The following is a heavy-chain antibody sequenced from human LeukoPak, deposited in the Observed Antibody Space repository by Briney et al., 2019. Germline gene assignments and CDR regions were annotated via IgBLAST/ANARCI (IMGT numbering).Heavy chain of an antibody. J-gene: IGHJ4*02. Sequence: GGSLRLSCAASGLTVSKTYMSWIRQAPGKGLEWVSVLYRGGNTYYADSENGGFTISRDNSKNTLYLQMNSLRTEDTAVYYWAADGYSSSWFLYWGQGTLVTVSS. CDR1: GLTVSKTY. CDR3: AADGYSSSWFLY. V-gene: IGHV3-66*02. D-gene: IGHD6-13*01. CDR2: LYRGGNT.